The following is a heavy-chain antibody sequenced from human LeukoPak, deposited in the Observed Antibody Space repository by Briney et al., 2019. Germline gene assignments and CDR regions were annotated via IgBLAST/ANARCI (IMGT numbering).Heavy chain of an antibody. Sequence: GASVKVSCKASGGTFSSYAISWVRQAPGQGLEWMAWINSYNGDTHYAQKFQGRVTMTTDTSTSTAFLELRSLKSDDTALYYCAKDFDYVVDYWGQGTLVTVSS. D-gene: IGHD3-9*01. CDR1: GGTFSSYA. CDR3: AKDFDYVVDY. J-gene: IGHJ4*02. CDR2: INSYNGDT. V-gene: IGHV1-18*01.